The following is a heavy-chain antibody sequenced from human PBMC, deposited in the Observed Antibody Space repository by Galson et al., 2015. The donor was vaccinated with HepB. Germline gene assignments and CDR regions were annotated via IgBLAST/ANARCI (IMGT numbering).Heavy chain of an antibody. V-gene: IGHV3-73*01. D-gene: IGHD2-21*02. Sequence: SLRLSCAASGFTFSGSAMHWVRQASGKGLEWVGRIRSKANSYATAYAASVKGRFTISRDDSKNTAYLQMNSLKTEDTAVYYCTRHLAPAYCGGDCGGYWGQGTLVTVSS. J-gene: IGHJ4*02. CDR2: IRSKANSYAT. CDR1: GFTFSGSA. CDR3: TRHLAPAYCGGDCGGY.